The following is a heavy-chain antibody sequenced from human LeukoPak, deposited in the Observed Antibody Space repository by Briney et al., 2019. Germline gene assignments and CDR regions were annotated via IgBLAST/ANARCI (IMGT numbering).Heavy chain of an antibody. CDR1: GGSISSYY. CDR3: ARDGGAAAGFDY. Sequence: SETLSLTCTASGGSISSYYWSWIRQPAGKGLEWIGRIYTSGSTNYNPSLKSRVTISVDKSKNQFSLKLSSVTAADTAVYYCARDGGAAAGFDYWGQGTLVTVSS. CDR2: IYTSGST. J-gene: IGHJ4*02. V-gene: IGHV4-4*07. D-gene: IGHD6-13*01.